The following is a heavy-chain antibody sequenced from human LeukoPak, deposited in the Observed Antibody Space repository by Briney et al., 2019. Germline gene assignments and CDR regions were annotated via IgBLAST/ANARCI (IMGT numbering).Heavy chain of an antibody. CDR3: AREVGSGWNYFDL. J-gene: IGHJ4*02. Sequence: PGGSLRLSCAASGFTFSSFNMNWVRQTPGKGLEWVSSISSRQNDVQYADSLEGRFTISRDNAKNSLYLQMNTLRAEDTAVYFCAREVGSGWNYFDLWGRGTLVTVSS. CDR2: ISSRQNDV. V-gene: IGHV3-21*01. D-gene: IGHD6-19*01. CDR1: GFTFSSFN.